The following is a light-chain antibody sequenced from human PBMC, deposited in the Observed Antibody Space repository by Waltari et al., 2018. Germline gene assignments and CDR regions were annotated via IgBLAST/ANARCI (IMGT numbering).Light chain of an antibody. CDR3: QEYGRS. Sequence: EIVLTQSPGTLSFSPGETATLSCRASQRLSYSYLAWYQQKPGQAPRLIIQGASNRATGIPGRFGGSGSGSGTDFTLTISSLEPEDFAVYYCQEYGRSFGQGTRLEIK. V-gene: IGKV3-20*01. J-gene: IGKJ5*01. CDR1: QRLSYSY. CDR2: GAS.